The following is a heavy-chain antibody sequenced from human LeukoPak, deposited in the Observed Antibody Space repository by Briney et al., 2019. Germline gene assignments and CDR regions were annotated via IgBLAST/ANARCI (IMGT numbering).Heavy chain of an antibody. Sequence: PSETLSLTCNVSGGSISSGGYYWSWIRQPPGKGLEWIGYIYHSGSTYYNPSLKSRVTISVDRSKNQFSLKLSSVTAADTAVCYCARAPYSSYGDYWGQGTLVTVSS. V-gene: IGHV4-30-2*01. CDR2: IYHSGST. CDR3: ARAPYSSYGDY. D-gene: IGHD3-22*01. J-gene: IGHJ4*02. CDR1: GGSISSGGYY.